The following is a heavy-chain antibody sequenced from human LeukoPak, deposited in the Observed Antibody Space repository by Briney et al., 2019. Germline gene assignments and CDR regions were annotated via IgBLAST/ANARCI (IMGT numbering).Heavy chain of an antibody. J-gene: IGHJ4*02. CDR3: AKDLGITAVAGY. D-gene: IGHD6-19*01. CDR1: GGTFSSCA. CDR2: IIPIFGTA. V-gene: IGHV1-69*05. Sequence: ASVKVSCKASGGTFSSCAISWVRQAPGQGLEWMGGIIPIFGTANYAQKFQGRVTITTDESTSTAYMELSSLRSEDTAVYYCAKDLGITAVAGYWGQGTLVTVSS.